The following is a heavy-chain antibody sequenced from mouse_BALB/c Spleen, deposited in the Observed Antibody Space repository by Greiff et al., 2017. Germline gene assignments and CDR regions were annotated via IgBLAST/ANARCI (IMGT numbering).Heavy chain of an antibody. CDR2: INPYNDGT. CDR1: GYTFTSYV. D-gene: IGHD1-1*01. Sequence: VQLHQSGPELVKPGASVKMSCKASGYTFTSYVMHWVKQKPGQGLEWIGYINPYNDGTKYNEKFKGKATLTSDKSSSTAYMELSSLTSEDSAVYYCARYRSRDAMDYWGQGTSVTVSA. J-gene: IGHJ4*01. CDR3: ARYRSRDAMDY. V-gene: IGHV1-14*01.